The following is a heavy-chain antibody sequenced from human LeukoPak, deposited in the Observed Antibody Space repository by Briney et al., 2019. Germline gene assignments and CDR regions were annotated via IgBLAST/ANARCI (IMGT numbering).Heavy chain of an antibody. D-gene: IGHD3-16*02. V-gene: IGHV3-74*01. CDR1: GFTFSSYW. J-gene: IGHJ4*02. CDR3: ARERPYDYVWGSYRPYYFDY. CDR2: INSDGSST. Sequence: GGSLRLSCAASGFTFSSYWMHWVRQAPGKGLVWVSRINSDGSSTSYADSVKGRFTISRDNAKNTLYLQMNSLRAEDTAVYYCARERPYDYVWGSYRPYYFDYWGQGTLVTVSS.